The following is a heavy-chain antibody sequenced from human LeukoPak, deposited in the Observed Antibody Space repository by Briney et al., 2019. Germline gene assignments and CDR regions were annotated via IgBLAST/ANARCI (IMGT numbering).Heavy chain of an antibody. V-gene: IGHV3-23*01. CDR3: AKDRDRPDYYDSSGYPKSPLDY. J-gene: IGHJ4*02. Sequence: GGSLRLSCAASGFTFSSYAMSWVRQAPGKGLEWVSAISGSGGSTYYADSVKGRFTISRDNSKNTLYLQMNSLRAEDTAVYYCAKDRDRPDYYDSSGYPKSPLDYWGQGTLVTVSP. CDR1: GFTFSSYA. CDR2: ISGSGGST. D-gene: IGHD3-22*01.